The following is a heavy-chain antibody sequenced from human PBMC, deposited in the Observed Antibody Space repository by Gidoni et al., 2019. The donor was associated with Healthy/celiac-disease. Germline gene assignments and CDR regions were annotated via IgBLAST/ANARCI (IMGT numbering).Heavy chain of an antibody. D-gene: IGHD2-2*02. Sequence: QVQLQQWGAGLLKPSETLSLTCAVYGGSFSGYYWSWIRQPPGKGLEWIGEINHSGSTNYNPSLKSRVTISVDTSKNQFSLKLSSVTAADTAVYYCARGRYRGNWFDPWGQGTLVTVSS. CDR3: ARGRYRGNWFDP. CDR2: INHSGST. V-gene: IGHV4-34*01. CDR1: GGSFSGYY. J-gene: IGHJ5*02.